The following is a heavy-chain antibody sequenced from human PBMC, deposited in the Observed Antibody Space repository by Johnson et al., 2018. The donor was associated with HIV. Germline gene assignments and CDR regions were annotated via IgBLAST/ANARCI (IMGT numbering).Heavy chain of an antibody. CDR3: AKGGEVWYGAFDF. CDR1: GFTFTNYG. D-gene: IGHD6-13*01. CDR2: IWYDGSNE. J-gene: IGHJ3*01. V-gene: IGHV3-33*08. Sequence: QVQLVESGGGVVQPGRSLRLSCAASGFTFTNYGMHWVRQAPGKGLEWVAVIWYDGSNEYYADSVKGRFTISRDNSKKTLYLQMNTLRPEDTAVYYCAKGGEVWYGAFDFWGQGTMAIVSS.